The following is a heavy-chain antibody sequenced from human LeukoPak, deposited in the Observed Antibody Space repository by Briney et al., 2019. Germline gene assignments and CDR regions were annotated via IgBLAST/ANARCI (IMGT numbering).Heavy chain of an antibody. CDR2: ISYDGSNK. Sequence: GGSLRLSCAASGFTFSSYAMHWVRQAPGNGLEWVAVISYDGSNKYYADSVKGRFTISRDNSKNTLYLQMNSLRAEDTAVYYCASGKYSSGWYSMSQFYYYYGMDVWGQGTTVTVSS. V-gene: IGHV3-30*04. CDR3: ASGKYSSGWYSMSQFYYYYGMDV. D-gene: IGHD6-19*01. J-gene: IGHJ6*02. CDR1: GFTFSSYA.